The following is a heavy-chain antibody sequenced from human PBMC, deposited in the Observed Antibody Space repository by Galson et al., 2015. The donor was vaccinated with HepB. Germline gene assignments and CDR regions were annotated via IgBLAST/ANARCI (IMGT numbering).Heavy chain of an antibody. J-gene: IGHJ4*02. D-gene: IGHD6-19*01. V-gene: IGHV1-18*01. CDR3: ARDVYSSGWYYFDY. CDR2: ISAYKGNT. Sequence: SVKVSCKASGYIFTSYGISWVRQAPGQGLEWMGWISAYKGNTNYARQLQGRVTMTSDTSTSTAYMELRSLRSDDTAVYYRARDVYSSGWYYFDYWGQGTLVTVSS. CDR1: GYIFTSYG.